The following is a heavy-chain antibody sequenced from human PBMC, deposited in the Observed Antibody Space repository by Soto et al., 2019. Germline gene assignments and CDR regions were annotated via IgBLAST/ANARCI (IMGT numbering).Heavy chain of an antibody. Sequence: GGSLRLSCAASGFTFSSYTMNWVRQAPGKGLEWVSSISSSSSYIYYADSVKGRFTISRDNAKNSLYLQMNSLRAEDAAVYCCAGDAAHPPTAGGMDVWGQGTTVTVSS. CDR1: GFTFSSYT. D-gene: IGHD6-13*01. CDR3: AGDAAHPPTAGGMDV. CDR2: ISSSSSYI. V-gene: IGHV3-21*01. J-gene: IGHJ6*02.